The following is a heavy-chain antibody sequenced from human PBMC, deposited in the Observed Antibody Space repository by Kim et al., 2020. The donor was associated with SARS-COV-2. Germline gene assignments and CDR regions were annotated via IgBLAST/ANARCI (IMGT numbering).Heavy chain of an antibody. CDR3: AKDRSLRRGYWGFDY. Sequence: GGSLRLSCAASGFTFSSYGMHWVRPAPGKGLEWVAVISYDGSNKYYADSVKGRFTISRDNSKNTLYLQMNSLRAEDTAVYYCAKDRSLRRGYWGFDYWGQGTLVTVSS. J-gene: IGHJ4*02. D-gene: IGHD7-27*01. CDR2: ISYDGSNK. CDR1: GFTFSSYG. V-gene: IGHV3-30*18.